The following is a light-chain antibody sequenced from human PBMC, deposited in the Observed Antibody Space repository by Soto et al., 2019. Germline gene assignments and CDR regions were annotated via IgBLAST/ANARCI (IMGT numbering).Light chain of an antibody. CDR3: QQHHTTPPTWT. V-gene: IGKV3-15*01. J-gene: IGKJ1*01. CDR1: QSVSSN. CDR2: AAS. Sequence: EIVMTQSPATLSVSPGERATLSCRASQSVSSNLAWFQQKPGQAPRLLIYAASTRATGLPARFSGSGSGTEFTLTISSLQSEDFAVYYCQQHHTTPPTWTFGQGTKVEIK.